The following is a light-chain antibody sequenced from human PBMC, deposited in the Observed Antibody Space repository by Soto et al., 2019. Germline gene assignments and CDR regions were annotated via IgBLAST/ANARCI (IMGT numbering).Light chain of an antibody. CDR1: SSDVGTYKY. CDR2: DVS. Sequence: QSALTQPRSVSGSPGQSVTISCTGTSSDVGTYKYVSWYQQHPGKAPKVMIYDVSKRPSGVPDRFSGSKSGNTASLTISGLQAEDEADYYCCSYAGTYGVLFVGGTKLTVL. J-gene: IGLJ3*02. V-gene: IGLV2-11*01. CDR3: CSYAGTYGVL.